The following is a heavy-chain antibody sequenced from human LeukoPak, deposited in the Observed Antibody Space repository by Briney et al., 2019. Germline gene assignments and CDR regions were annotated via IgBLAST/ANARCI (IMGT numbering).Heavy chain of an antibody. Sequence: ASVKVSCKASGYTFTSYYIHWVRQAPGQGLEWMGIINPRSSSTTYAQKFQGRVTITADESTSTAYMELSSLRSEDTAVYYCARVSSEESYPFDYWGQGTLVTVSS. D-gene: IGHD1-26*01. CDR2: INPRSSST. J-gene: IGHJ4*02. V-gene: IGHV1-46*01. CDR3: ARVSSEESYPFDY. CDR1: GYTFTSYY.